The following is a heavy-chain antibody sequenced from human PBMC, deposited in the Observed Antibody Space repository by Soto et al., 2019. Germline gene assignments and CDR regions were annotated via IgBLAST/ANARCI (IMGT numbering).Heavy chain of an antibody. CDR2: IYHSGST. J-gene: IGHJ4*02. Sequence: QVQLQESGPGLVKPSGTLSLTCAVSGGSISSSNWWSWVRQPPGKGLEWIGEIYHSGSTNYNPSLKXXVTMSADKSKNQFSLMLSSVTAADTAVYYCARGPRAAAGTDWGQGTLVTVSS. CDR1: GGSISSSNW. CDR3: ARGPRAAAGTD. D-gene: IGHD6-13*01. V-gene: IGHV4-4*02.